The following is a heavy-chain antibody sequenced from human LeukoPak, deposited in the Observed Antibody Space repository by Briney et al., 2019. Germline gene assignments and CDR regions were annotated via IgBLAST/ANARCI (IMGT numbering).Heavy chain of an antibody. V-gene: IGHV1-8*01. Sequence: ASVKVSCKASGYTFTSYDINWVRQATGQGLEWMGWMNPNSGNTGYAQKLEGRVTMTRNTSISTAYMELSSLRSEDTAVYYCATRGAMAAAGTDYYMDVWGKGTTVTVSS. D-gene: IGHD6-13*01. CDR1: GYTFTSYD. CDR3: ATRGAMAAAGTDYYMDV. J-gene: IGHJ6*03. CDR2: MNPNSGNT.